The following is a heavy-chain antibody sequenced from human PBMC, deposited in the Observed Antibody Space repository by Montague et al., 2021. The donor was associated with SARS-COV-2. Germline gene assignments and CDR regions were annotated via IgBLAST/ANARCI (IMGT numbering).Heavy chain of an antibody. CDR2: IYYDGST. Sequence: SETLSLTCTVSGGSIRSYYWSWIRQTPGKGLEWIGHIYYDGSTNYNPSLKSQVTMSVDSSKNQFSLRLSSVTAADTAVYYCARYGSYFEHWGQGTLVTVSS. CDR1: GGSIRSYY. V-gene: IGHV4-59*03. D-gene: IGHD1-26*01. CDR3: ARYGSYFEH. J-gene: IGHJ4*02.